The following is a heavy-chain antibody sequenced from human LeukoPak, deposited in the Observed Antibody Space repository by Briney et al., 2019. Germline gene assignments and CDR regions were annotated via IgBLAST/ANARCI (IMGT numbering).Heavy chain of an antibody. CDR2: ISGSGGST. CDR1: GFTFSSYA. V-gene: IGHV3-23*01. J-gene: IGHJ4*02. D-gene: IGHD4-17*01. Sequence: GGSLRLSCAASGFTFSSYAMSWVRQAPGKGLEWVSAISGSGGSTYYADSVKGRFTISRDNSKNTLYLQMNSLRAEDTAVYYGANLRDYGDYYFDYWGQGTLVTVSS. CDR3: ANLRDYGDYYFDY.